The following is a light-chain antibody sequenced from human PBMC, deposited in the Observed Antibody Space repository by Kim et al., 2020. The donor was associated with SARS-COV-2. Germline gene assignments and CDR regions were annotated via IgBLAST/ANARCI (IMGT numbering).Light chain of an antibody. V-gene: IGKV1-16*01. CDR1: QNIRNS. Sequence: DIQMTQSPSSLSASVGDRVTITCRASQNIRNSLAWFQQKPGKAPKSLIYGASTLQSGVPSRFSGGGSGTDFTLTISSLQPEDFAIYFCCHDSGYPIIFGQGTRLEIK. CDR2: GAS. J-gene: IGKJ5*01. CDR3: CHDSGYPII.